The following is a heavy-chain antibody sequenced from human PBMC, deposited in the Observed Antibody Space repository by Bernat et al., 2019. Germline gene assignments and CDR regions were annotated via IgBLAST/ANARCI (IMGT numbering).Heavy chain of an antibody. CDR2: ISDDGSKK. V-gene: IGHV3-30*18. J-gene: IGHJ4*02. CDR3: EKDWGAAGEGWDFDY. D-gene: IGHD6-13*01. CDR1: GFTFRSYG. Sequence: QVQLVESGGGVVQPGRSLRLSCAASGFTFRSYGMHWVRQAPGKGLEWVAAISDDGSKKYYGDSVKGRFTISRDNSKNTLYLQMNSLRAEDTAVFYWEKDWGAAGEGWDFDYWGQGTLVTV.